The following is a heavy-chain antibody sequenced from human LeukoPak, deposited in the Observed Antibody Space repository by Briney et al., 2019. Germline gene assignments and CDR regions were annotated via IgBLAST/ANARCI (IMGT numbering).Heavy chain of an antibody. Sequence: SETLSLTCTVSGGSISNYYWSWIRQPAGKGLEWIGRKYARGSTNYNPPVQSRVTMSVDTSKNQFSLKLRSVTAADTAVYYCARGRYCSADICTGGDSFDIWGQGTMVSVSP. J-gene: IGHJ3*02. D-gene: IGHD2-15*01. CDR3: ARGRYCSADICTGGDSFDI. CDR1: GGSISNYY. V-gene: IGHV4-4*07. CDR2: KYARGST.